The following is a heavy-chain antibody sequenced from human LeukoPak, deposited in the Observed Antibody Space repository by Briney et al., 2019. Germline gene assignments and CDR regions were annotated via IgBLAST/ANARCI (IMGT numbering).Heavy chain of an antibody. CDR1: GGSFSDYF. CDR2: INHSGRT. J-gene: IGHJ4*02. Sequence: SETLSLTCAVYGGSFSDYFWTWIRQPPGKGLEWIGEINHSGRTNCNPSLKSRVTMSVDTSKNQFSLKLSSVTAADTAVYYCARGNYGDSFDYWGQGTLVTVSS. V-gene: IGHV4-34*01. D-gene: IGHD4-17*01. CDR3: ARGNYGDSFDY.